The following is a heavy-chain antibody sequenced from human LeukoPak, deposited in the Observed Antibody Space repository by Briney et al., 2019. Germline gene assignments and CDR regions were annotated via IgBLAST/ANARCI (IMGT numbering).Heavy chain of an antibody. CDR3: ARGRPVGSTSWSRRQLIDRDFFDY. Sequence: ASVKVSCKASGYNSPTYGINWLRQPPGQGLEWMGWISPYYGNTNYTQRLQGRVTMTADKSTTTAYMELRSLTSDDTAVYYCARGRPVGSTSWSRRQLIDRDFFDYWGQGILVTVSS. V-gene: IGHV1-18*01. CDR2: ISPYYGNT. CDR1: GYNSPTYG. J-gene: IGHJ4*02. D-gene: IGHD6-13*01.